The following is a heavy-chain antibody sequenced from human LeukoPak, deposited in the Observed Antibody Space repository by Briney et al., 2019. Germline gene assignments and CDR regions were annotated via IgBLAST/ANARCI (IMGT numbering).Heavy chain of an antibody. CDR1: GGSFSGYY. J-gene: IGHJ4*02. CDR3: ARGPYYDFWSGYSQHGSFDY. D-gene: IGHD3-3*01. V-gene: IGHV4-34*01. Sequence: PSETLSLTCAVYGGSFSGYYWSWIRPPPGKGLEWIGDINHSGSTNYNQSPKSRGTISVDTSKNQFSLKLSSVTAADTAVYYCARGPYYDFWSGYSQHGSFDYWGQGTLVTVSS. CDR2: INHSGST.